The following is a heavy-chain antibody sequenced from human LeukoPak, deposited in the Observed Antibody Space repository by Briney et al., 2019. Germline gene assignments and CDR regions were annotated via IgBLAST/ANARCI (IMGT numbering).Heavy chain of an antibody. J-gene: IGHJ4*02. CDR1: GFTFSSYW. CDR3: ARVEIVVVPAVPNFDY. D-gene: IGHD2-2*03. V-gene: IGHV3-7*03. Sequence: GGSLRLSCAASGFTFSSYWMCWVRQAPGKGLEWVANIKQDGSEKCYVDSVKGRFTISRDNAKNSLYPQMNSLRAEDTAVYYCARVEIVVVPAVPNFDYWGQGTLVTVSS. CDR2: IKQDGSEK.